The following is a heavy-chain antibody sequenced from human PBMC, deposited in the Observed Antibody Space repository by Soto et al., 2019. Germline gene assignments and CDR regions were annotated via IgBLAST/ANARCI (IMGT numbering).Heavy chain of an antibody. CDR3: ARDGLLDIVANGWFDL. D-gene: IGHD5-12*01. CDR1: GYSFSSYY. CDR2: INPSGGST. V-gene: IGHV1-46*01. J-gene: IGHJ5*02. Sequence: QGQLVQSGAEVKKPGASVKVSCKASGYSFSSYYVHWVRQAPGQGLEWMGIINPSGGSTSYAQKFQGRVTMTRDTSTSSVYMDLSSLRSGDTAVYYCARDGLLDIVANGWFDLWGQGTLVTVSS.